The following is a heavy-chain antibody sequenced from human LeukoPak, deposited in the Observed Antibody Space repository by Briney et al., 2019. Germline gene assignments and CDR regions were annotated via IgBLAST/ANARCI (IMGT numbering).Heavy chain of an antibody. CDR2: ILTNGNT. D-gene: IGHD2-15*01. V-gene: IGHV4-4*07. CDR3: ARSARVEPGTGYYFDS. Sequence: SETLSLTCTVSGGSFNGYFWSWMRQPAGKGLEWIGRILTNGNTDYNPSLNSRVTMSMDKSRNQFSLKLRSVSAADTAVYYCARSARVEPGTGYYFDSWGRGTLVTVSS. J-gene: IGHJ4*02. CDR1: GGSFNGYF.